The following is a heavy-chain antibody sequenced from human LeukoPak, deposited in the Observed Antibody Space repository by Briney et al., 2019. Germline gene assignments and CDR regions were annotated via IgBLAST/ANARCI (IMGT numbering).Heavy chain of an antibody. CDR1: GYTFTSYY. J-gene: IGHJ5*02. CDR2: INPSGGGT. V-gene: IGHV1-46*01. CDR3: ARNSTVVVPADQNWFDP. Sequence: GASVKVSCKASGYTFTSYYMHWVRQAPGQGLEWMGIINPSGGGTSYAQKFQGRVTMTRDTSTSTVYMELSSLRSEDTAVYYCARNSTVVVPADQNWFDPWGQGTLVTVSS. D-gene: IGHD2-2*01.